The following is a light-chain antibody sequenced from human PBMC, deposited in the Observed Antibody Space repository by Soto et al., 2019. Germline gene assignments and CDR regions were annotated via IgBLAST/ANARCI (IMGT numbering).Light chain of an antibody. CDR2: EVS. V-gene: IGLV2-14*01. CDR1: SSDVGGYNH. Sequence: QSALTQPASVSGSPGQSITISCTGTSSDVGGYNHVSWYQQHPGKAPKLIFYEVSNRPSGVSNRFSASKSGNTASLTISGLQAEDEADYYCSSYTSSSTWVFGGGTKLTVL. CDR3: SSYTSSSTWV. J-gene: IGLJ3*02.